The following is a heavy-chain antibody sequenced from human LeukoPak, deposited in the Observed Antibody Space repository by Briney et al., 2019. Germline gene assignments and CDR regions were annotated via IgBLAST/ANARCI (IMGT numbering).Heavy chain of an antibody. V-gene: IGHV3-30*18. CDR2: ISYDGSNK. J-gene: IGHJ4*02. CDR1: GFTFSSYG. Sequence: PGRSLRLSCAASGFTFSSYGMHWVRQAPGKGLEWVAVISYDGSNKYYADSVKGRFTVSRDNSKNTLYLQMNSLRAEDTAVYYCAKAGFTVVTPNYFDYWGQGTLVTVSS. CDR3: AKAGFTVVTPNYFDY. D-gene: IGHD4-23*01.